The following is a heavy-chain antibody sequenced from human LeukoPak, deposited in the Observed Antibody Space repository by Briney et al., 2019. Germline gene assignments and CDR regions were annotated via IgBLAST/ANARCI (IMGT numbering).Heavy chain of an antibody. Sequence: GGSLRLSCAASGFTVSSNYMSWVRQAPGKGLEWVSVIYSGGSTYYADCVKGRFTISRDNSKNTLYLQMKSLRAEDTAVYYCARSNPEYSYGQAYYGMDVWGQGPRSPSP. J-gene: IGHJ6*02. CDR3: ARSNPEYSYGQAYYGMDV. CDR1: GFTVSSNY. D-gene: IGHD5-18*01. CDR2: IYSGGST. V-gene: IGHV3-53*01.